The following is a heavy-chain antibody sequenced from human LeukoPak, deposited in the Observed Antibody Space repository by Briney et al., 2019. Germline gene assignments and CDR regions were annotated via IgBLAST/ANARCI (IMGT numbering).Heavy chain of an antibody. Sequence: ASVKVSCKASGGTFSSYAISWVRQAPGQGLEWMGGIIPIFGTANYAQKFQGRVTITADESTSTAYMELSSLRSEDTAVYYCARSAYYYGSGNSYYFDYWGQGTLVTVSS. CDR3: ARSAYYYGSGNSYYFDY. CDR2: IIPIFGTA. CDR1: GGTFSSYA. V-gene: IGHV1-69*13. J-gene: IGHJ4*02. D-gene: IGHD3-10*01.